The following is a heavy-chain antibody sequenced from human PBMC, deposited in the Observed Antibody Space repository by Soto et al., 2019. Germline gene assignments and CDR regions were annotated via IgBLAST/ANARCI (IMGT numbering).Heavy chain of an antibody. D-gene: IGHD6-25*01. J-gene: IGHJ4*01. V-gene: IGHV4-39*07. CDR3: AGGYSDTWYLV. CDR1: GASISSSSYY. CDR2: IYYSGST. Sequence: PETPSLTSTLSGASISSSSYYWGWFRQHPGKGLEWIGSIYYSGSTYYNPSLKSRVSLSVDSSKSQVSLKLYSVTAADTATYYCAGGYSDTWYLVWGLGTSVTVSS.